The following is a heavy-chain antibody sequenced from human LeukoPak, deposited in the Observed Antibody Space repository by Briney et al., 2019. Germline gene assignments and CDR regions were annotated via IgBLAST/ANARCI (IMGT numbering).Heavy chain of an antibody. CDR1: GDSISSSNYY. CDR3: ARQMRYDYYMDV. D-gene: IGHD3-9*01. CDR2: IYYSGTT. J-gene: IGHJ6*03. Sequence: PSETLSLTCTVSGDSISSSNYYWGWILQPPGKGPEWIGSIYYSGTTYHNPSLKSRVTISVDTSRNQFSLKVSSVTDADTAVYYCARQMRYDYYMDVWGKGTTVTVSS. V-gene: IGHV4-39*01.